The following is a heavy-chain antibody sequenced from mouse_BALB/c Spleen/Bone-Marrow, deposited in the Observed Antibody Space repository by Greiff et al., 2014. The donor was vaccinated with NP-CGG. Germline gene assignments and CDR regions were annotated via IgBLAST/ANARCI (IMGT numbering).Heavy chain of an antibody. V-gene: IGHV1-18*01. Sequence: VQLQQPGPELVKPGASMKISCKASGYSFAGYTMNWEKQSHGKNLEWIGLINPYNGGSSYNQKFKGKATLTVDKSSSTAYMELLSLTSEDSAVYYCAREGYGSSYGFAYWGQGTLVTVSA. CDR1: GYSFAGYT. CDR2: INPYNGGS. D-gene: IGHD1-1*01. J-gene: IGHJ3*01. CDR3: AREGYGSSYGFAY.